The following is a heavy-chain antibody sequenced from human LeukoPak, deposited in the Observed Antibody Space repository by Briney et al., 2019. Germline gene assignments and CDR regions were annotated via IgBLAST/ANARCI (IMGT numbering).Heavy chain of an antibody. Sequence: GGSLGLSCAASGFTFRNYVIHWVRQAPGKGLEWVAVTSSDLNVKLYADSVKGRFTISRDNSRSTLYSQMNSLRPEDTAIYYCAREGYYGSGSPPSLYFDYWGQGTLVTVSS. J-gene: IGHJ4*02. V-gene: IGHV3-30-3*01. CDR1: GFTFRNYV. D-gene: IGHD3-10*01. CDR2: TSSDLNVK. CDR3: AREGYYGSGSPPSLYFDY.